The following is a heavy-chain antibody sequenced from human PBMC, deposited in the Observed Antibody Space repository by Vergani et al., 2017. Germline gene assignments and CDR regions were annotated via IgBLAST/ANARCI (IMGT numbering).Heavy chain of an antibody. CDR3: ARDIVVVPAAIGVGLDYYYYMDV. V-gene: IGHV1-18*04. CDR1: GYTFTGYY. D-gene: IGHD2-2*02. J-gene: IGHJ6*03. CDR2: INPNSGNT. Sequence: QVQLVQSGAEVKKPGASVKVSCKASGYTFTGYYMHWVRQAPGQGLEWMGWINPNSGNTNYAQKLQGRVTMTTDTSTSTAYMELRSLRSDDTAVYYCARDIVVVPAAIGVGLDYYYYMDVWGKGTTVTVSS.